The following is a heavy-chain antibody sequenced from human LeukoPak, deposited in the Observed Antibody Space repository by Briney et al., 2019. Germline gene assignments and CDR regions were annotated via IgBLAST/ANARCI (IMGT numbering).Heavy chain of an antibody. J-gene: IGHJ5*02. CDR1: GGSISSYY. V-gene: IGHV4-59*01. CDR2: IYYSGST. CDR3: ARFYGRGGGSWFDP. D-gene: IGHD2/OR15-2a*01. Sequence: SETLSLTCTVSGGSISSYYWSWIRQPPGKGLEWIGYIYYSGSTNYNPSLKSRVTISVDTSKNQFSLKLSSVTAADTAVYYCARFYGRGGGSWFDPWGQGTLVTVSS.